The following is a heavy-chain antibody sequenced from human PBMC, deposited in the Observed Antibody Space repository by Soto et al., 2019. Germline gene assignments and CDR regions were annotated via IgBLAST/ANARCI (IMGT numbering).Heavy chain of an antibody. CDR1: GASIRGYF. J-gene: IGHJ4*02. CDR3: ARHDLRGGSYDY. CDR2: MHDSGTT. D-gene: IGHD2-15*01. V-gene: IGHV4-59*08. Sequence: SETLSLTCTVSGASIRGYFLSWIRQPPGKGLEWIAYMHDSGTTSYNPSLESRLAVSIDTSKHLFSLRLTSVTAADTAIYYCARHDLRGGSYDYLGQGTLVTVSS.